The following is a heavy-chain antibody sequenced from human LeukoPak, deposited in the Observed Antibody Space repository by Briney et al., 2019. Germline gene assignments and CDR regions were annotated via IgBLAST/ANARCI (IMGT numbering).Heavy chain of an antibody. CDR1: GFTFSSYS. CDR2: ISSSSSYI. D-gene: IGHD2-2*01. CDR3: ARAVGYCSSTSCYAPFFDY. J-gene: IGHJ4*02. Sequence: GGSLRLSCAASGFTFSSYSMNWVGQAPGKGLEGVSSISSSSSYIYYADSVKGRFTISRDNAKNTLYLHMNRLRAEDTAVYYCARAVGYCSSTSCYAPFFDYWGQGTLVTVSS. V-gene: IGHV3-21*01.